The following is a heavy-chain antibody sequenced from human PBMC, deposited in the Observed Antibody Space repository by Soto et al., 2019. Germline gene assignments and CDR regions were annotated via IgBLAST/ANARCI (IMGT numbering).Heavy chain of an antibody. CDR2: ISSSSATI. D-gene: IGHD1-26*01. CDR1: GFKFSMFG. J-gene: IGHJ5*01. CDR3: ERDKGGRVDGFNWFDT. Sequence: PGGSLRLSCVASGFKFSMFGMNWVRQAPGKGLEWIAYISSSSATIMYGGSVEGRFTVSRDNAENSLFLQMKSLRDEETAVYYWERDKGGRVDGFNWFDTWGHGTLVTVSS. V-gene: IGHV3-48*02.